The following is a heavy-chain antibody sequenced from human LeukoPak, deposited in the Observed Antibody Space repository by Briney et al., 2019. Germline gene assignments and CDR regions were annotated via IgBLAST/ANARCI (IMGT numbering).Heavy chain of an antibody. CDR3: TKASAARCIGVFCYPFDH. J-gene: IGHJ4*02. V-gene: IGHV3-23*01. CDR1: GFTFTNYA. CDR2: TVGIGPDT. Sequence: GGSLRLSCAASGFTFTNYAMTWVRQAPGKGLEWVAATVGIGPDTYHADSVKGRFTISRDNSKNILYLQMNSLRVEDTAVYYCTKASAARCIGVFCYPFDHWGQGTLVTVSS. D-gene: IGHD2-15*01.